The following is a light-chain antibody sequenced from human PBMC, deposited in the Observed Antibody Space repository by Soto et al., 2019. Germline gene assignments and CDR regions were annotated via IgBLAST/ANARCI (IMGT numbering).Light chain of an antibody. CDR1: QGISSY. CDR3: QQYYSYPPT. CDR2: AAS. J-gene: IGKJ2*01. V-gene: IGKV1-8*01. Sequence: AIRMTQSPSSFSASTGDRVTITCRASQGISSYLAWYQQKPGKAPKLLIYAASTLQSGVPSRFSGSGSGTDFTLTISCLQSEDFATYYCQQYYSYPPTFGQGXXXXI.